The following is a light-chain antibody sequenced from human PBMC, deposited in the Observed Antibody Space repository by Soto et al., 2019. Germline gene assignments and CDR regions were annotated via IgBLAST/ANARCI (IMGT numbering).Light chain of an antibody. J-gene: IGKJ3*01. CDR2: DAS. V-gene: IGKV1-33*01. CDR1: QDISNH. CDR3: QKHDGVPL. Sequence: DIQLPQSPSSLSASVGDRVTITCQASQDISNHLNWYQQKPGKAPNLLIYDASDLETGVPSRFSGGGAGTFFSYTNNSLHPEDIATYYCQKHDGVPLFGPGTKVEIK.